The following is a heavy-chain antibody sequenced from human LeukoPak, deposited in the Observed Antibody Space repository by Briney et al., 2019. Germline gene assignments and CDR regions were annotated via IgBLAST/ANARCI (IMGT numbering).Heavy chain of an antibody. CDR1: GGSFSGHY. CDR3: ARGQATVTRN. Sequence: SETLSLTCAVYGGSFSGHYWSWIRQPPGKGLEWIGEINHSGSTNYNPSLKSRVTISVDTSKNQFSLRLSSVTAADTAVYYCARGQATVTRNWGQGTLVTVSS. D-gene: IGHD4-11*01. J-gene: IGHJ4*02. V-gene: IGHV4-34*01. CDR2: INHSGST.